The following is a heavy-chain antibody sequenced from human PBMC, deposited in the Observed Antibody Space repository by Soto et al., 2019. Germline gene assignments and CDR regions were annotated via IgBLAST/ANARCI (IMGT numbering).Heavy chain of an antibody. V-gene: IGHV4-34*01. J-gene: IGHJ5*02. CDR1: GGSFSGYY. Sequence: SETLSLTCAVYGGSFSGYYWSWIRQPPGKGLEWIGEINHSGSTNYNPSLKSRVTISVDTSKNQFSLKLSSVTAADTAVYYCARVYGDYLDPWGQGTLVTVSS. CDR2: INHSGST. D-gene: IGHD4-17*01. CDR3: ARVYGDYLDP.